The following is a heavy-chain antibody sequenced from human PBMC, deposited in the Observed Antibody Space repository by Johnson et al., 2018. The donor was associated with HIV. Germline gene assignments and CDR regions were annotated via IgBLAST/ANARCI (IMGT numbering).Heavy chain of an antibody. CDR3: ATISVIPSLVNDAFDI. D-gene: IGHD3-16*02. V-gene: IGHV3-30*02. J-gene: IGHJ3*02. CDR1: GFTFSSYG. Sequence: QVQLVESGGGVVQPGGSLRLSCAASGFTFSSYGMHWVRQAPGKGLEWVAFIRYDGSNKYYADSVKGRFPISRDNSKNTRNMQMNSLRAEDTAVYYCATISVIPSLVNDAFDIWGQGTMVTVSS. CDR2: IRYDGSNK.